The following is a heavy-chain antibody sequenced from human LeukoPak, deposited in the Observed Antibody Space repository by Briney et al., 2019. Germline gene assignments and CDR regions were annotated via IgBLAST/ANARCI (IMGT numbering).Heavy chain of an antibody. J-gene: IGHJ5*02. CDR3: AREPVMAPGGWFDP. CDR1: GYTFTSYA. Sequence: VASVKVSCKASGYTFTSYAMNWVRQAPGQGLEWMGWINTNTGNPTYAQGFTGRFVFSLDTSVSTAYLQISSLKAEDTAVYYCAREPVMAPGGWFDPWGQGTLVTVSS. D-gene: IGHD3-16*01. CDR2: INTNTGNP. V-gene: IGHV7-4-1*02.